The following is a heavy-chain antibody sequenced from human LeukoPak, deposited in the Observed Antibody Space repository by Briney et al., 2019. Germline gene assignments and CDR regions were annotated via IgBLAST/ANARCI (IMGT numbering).Heavy chain of an antibody. CDR1: GGTFSSYA. CDR3: ARTNIAARLSYYYMDV. J-gene: IGHJ6*03. D-gene: IGHD6-6*01. V-gene: IGHV1-69*05. Sequence: SVKVSCKACGGTFSSYAISWVRQAPGQGLEWMGRIIPIFGTANYAQKFQGRVTITTDESTSTAYMELSSLRSEDAAVYYCARTNIAARLSYYYMDVWGKGTTVTVSS. CDR2: IIPIFGTA.